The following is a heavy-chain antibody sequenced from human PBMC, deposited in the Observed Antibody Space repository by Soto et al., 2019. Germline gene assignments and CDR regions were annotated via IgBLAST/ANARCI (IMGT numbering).Heavy chain of an antibody. D-gene: IGHD4-17*01. CDR1: GFTFTYYS. J-gene: IGHJ4*02. Sequence: EVQLLESGGGLVQPGGSLRLSCAASGFTFTYYSMAWVRQTPERGLEWISGMSIGYEKTFYADSVRGRFTVSRDSSRNTVDLQMHNLRADDTAIYYCVRWSGYGDLRGQGTRVTVSS. CDR2: MSIGYEKT. CDR3: VRWSGYGDL. V-gene: IGHV3-23*01.